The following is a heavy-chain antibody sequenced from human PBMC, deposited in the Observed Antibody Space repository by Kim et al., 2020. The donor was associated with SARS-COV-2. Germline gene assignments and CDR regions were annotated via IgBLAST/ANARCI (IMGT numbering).Heavy chain of an antibody. CDR1: GGTFSSYA. Sequence: SVKVSCKASGGTFSSYAISWVRQAPGQGLEWMGGIIPIFGTANYAQKFQGRVTITADESTSTAYMELSSLRSEDTAVYYCVVQWLDYYFDYWGQGTLVTVSS. CDR3: VVQWLDYYFDY. CDR2: IIPIFGTA. V-gene: IGHV1-69*13. D-gene: IGHD6-19*01. J-gene: IGHJ4*02.